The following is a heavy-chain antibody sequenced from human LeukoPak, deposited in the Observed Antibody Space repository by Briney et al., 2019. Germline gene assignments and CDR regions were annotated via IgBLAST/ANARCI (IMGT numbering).Heavy chain of an antibody. V-gene: IGHV1-69*13. CDR2: IIPIFGTA. J-gene: IGHJ4*02. Sequence: SVKVSCKASGGTFSSYAISWVRQAPGQGLEWMGGIIPIFGTANYAQKFQGRATITADESTSTAYMELSSLRSEDTAVYYCARDGIAVAGTNPFDYWGQGTLVTVSS. D-gene: IGHD6-19*01. CDR1: GGTFSSYA. CDR3: ARDGIAVAGTNPFDY.